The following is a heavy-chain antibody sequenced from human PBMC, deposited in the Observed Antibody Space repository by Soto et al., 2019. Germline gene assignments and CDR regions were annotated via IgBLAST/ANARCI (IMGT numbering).Heavy chain of an antibody. D-gene: IGHD3-3*01. CDR1: GGSISSYY. V-gene: IGHV4-59*01. Sequence: SETLSLTCTVSGGSISSYYWSWIRQPPGKGLEWIGYIYYSGSTNYNPSLKSRVTISVDTSKNQFSLKLSSVTAADTAVYYCASQTPTYDFWSGYSPFDIWGQGTMVTVSS. CDR2: IYYSGST. CDR3: ASQTPTYDFWSGYSPFDI. J-gene: IGHJ3*02.